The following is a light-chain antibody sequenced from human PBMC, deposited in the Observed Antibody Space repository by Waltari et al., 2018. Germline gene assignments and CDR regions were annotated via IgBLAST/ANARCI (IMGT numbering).Light chain of an antibody. CDR1: ERVDSRY. V-gene: IGKV3-20*01. CDR2: STS. J-gene: IGKJ2*03. CDR3: QQFGSSSFS. Sequence: EIVLTQSPGTLSLSPGERAALSCRASERVDSRYLAWYQQKPGQAPSLLIYSTSSRATGIPDRFSGRGSGTDFTLTITKLEPEDFAVYYCQQFGSSSFSFGQGTKLEIK.